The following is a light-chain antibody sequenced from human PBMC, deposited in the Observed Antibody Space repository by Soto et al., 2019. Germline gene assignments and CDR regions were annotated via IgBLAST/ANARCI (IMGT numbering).Light chain of an antibody. V-gene: IGLV2-14*01. CDR3: SSYTSSSTRV. J-gene: IGLJ3*02. CDR2: EVS. CDR1: SSDVGGYNY. Sequence: QSALTQPASVSGSPGQSITISCTGTSSDVGGYNYVSWYQQHPGKAPKLMIYEVSNRPLGVSNRFSGSKSGNTASLNNSGLQAEDEADYYCSSYTSSSTRVFGGGTKLTVI.